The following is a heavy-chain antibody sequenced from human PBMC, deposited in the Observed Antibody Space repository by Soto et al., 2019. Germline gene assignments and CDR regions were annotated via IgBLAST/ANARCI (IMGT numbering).Heavy chain of an antibody. CDR3: ARGRGAYCGGDCYSSYYYGMDV. V-gene: IGHV1-69*13. D-gene: IGHD2-21*02. J-gene: IGHJ6*02. CDR2: IIPIFGTA. Sequence: SVKVSCKASGGTFSNYAISWVRQAPGQGLEWMGGIIPIFGTANYAQKFQGRVTITADESTSTAYMELSSLRSEDTAVYYCARGRGAYCGGDCYSSYYYGMDVWGQGTTVTVSS. CDR1: GGTFSNYA.